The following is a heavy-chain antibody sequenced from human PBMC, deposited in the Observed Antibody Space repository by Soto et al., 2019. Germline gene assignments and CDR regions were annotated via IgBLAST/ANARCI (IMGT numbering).Heavy chain of an antibody. CDR1: GGSISSGGYF. CDR3: ARDILLWFGELPPRAHYAFDI. Sequence: QVQLQESGPGLVKPSQTLSLTCTVSGGSISSGGYFWSWIRQHPGKGLEWIGDINYSGSTYSNPSLKSRVTISVDTSKNQFSLKLSSVTAADTAVYYCARDILLWFGELPPRAHYAFDIWGKGTMVSVSS. V-gene: IGHV4-31*03. D-gene: IGHD3-10*01. CDR2: INYSGST. J-gene: IGHJ3*02.